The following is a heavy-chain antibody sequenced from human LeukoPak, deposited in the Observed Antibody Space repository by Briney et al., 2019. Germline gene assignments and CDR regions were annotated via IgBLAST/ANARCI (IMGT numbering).Heavy chain of an antibody. CDR2: INHSGST. V-gene: IGHV4-34*01. CDR1: GGSFSGYY. D-gene: IGHD7-27*01. Sequence: SETLSLTCAVYGGSFSGYYWSWIRQPPGKGLEWIGEINHSGSTNYNPSLKSRVTISVDTSKNQFSLKLSSVTAADTAVYYCARGRGNWGDAFDIWGQGTMVTVSS. CDR3: ARGRGNWGDAFDI. J-gene: IGHJ3*02.